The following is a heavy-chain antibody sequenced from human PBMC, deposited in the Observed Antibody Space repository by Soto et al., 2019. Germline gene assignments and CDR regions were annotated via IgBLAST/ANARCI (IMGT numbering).Heavy chain of an antibody. V-gene: IGHV4-31*02. J-gene: IGHJ4*02. D-gene: IGHD4-17*01. CDR3: ARTTVTFFDY. CDR2: MKNSGST. Sequence: WIRQPPGKGLEWIGNMKNSGSTNYNPSLKSRVSTSIDTSKSQLSLKLSSVTAADTAVYYCARTTVTFFDYWGQGTLVTVSS.